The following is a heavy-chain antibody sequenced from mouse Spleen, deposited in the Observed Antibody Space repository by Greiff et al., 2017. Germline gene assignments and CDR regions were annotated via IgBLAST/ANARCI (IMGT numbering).Heavy chain of an antibody. CDR3: ARKGIYEYGGSYFDY. Sequence: EVQGVESGGGLVKHGGSLKLSCAASGFTFSSYAMSWVRQTPEKRLEWVATISSGGGNTYYPDSVKGRFTISRDNAKNTLYLQMSSLESEDTAMYYCARKGIYEYGGSYFDYWGQGTTLTVSS. CDR1: GFTFSSYA. V-gene: IGHV5-9-3*01. CDR2: ISSGGGNT. J-gene: IGHJ2*01. D-gene: IGHD2-4*01.